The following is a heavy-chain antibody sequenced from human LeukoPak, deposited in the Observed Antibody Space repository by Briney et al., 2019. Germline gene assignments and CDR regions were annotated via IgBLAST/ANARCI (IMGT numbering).Heavy chain of an antibody. J-gene: IGHJ4*02. CDR2: ISDIGRST. D-gene: IGHD2-2*01. CDR1: GFTFSSYA. CDR3: AKDAGSVGYCSSTSCLEDC. Sequence: GGSLRLFCAASGFTFSSYAMSCVPEAPWKGLEWVSAISDIGRSTYYADPEKGRFTISRDNSKITLYLQMNSLRAEDTAVYYCAKDAGSVGYCSSTSCLEDCWGQGTLVTVSS. V-gene: IGHV3-23*01.